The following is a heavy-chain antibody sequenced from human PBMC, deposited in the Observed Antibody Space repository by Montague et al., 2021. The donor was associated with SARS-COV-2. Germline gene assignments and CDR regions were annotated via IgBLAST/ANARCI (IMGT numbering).Heavy chain of an antibody. CDR3: ARGSSILWWWAHDS. Sequence: SETLSLTCAVYGGSFSGYYWSWIRQPPGKGLEWIGEINHSGSTNYNPSLKSRVTISVDTSKNQFSLKLSSVTAADTAVYYCARGSSILWWWAHDSWGQGTLVTVSS. J-gene: IGHJ4*02. D-gene: IGHD2-21*01. CDR2: INHSGST. CDR1: GGSFSGYY. V-gene: IGHV4-34*01.